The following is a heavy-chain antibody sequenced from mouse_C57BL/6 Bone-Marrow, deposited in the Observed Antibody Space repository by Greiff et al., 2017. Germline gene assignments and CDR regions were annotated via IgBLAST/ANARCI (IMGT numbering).Heavy chain of an antibody. Sequence: EVQLQQSGPGLVKPSQSLSLTCSVTGYSITSGYYWNWIRQFPGNKLEWMGYISYDGSNNYNPSLKNRISITRDTSKNQFFLKLNSVTTEDTATYYCARFDGYFLFDYWGQGTTLTVSS. CDR2: ISYDGSN. D-gene: IGHD2-3*01. J-gene: IGHJ2*01. CDR1: GYSITSGYY. V-gene: IGHV3-6*01. CDR3: ARFDGYFLFDY.